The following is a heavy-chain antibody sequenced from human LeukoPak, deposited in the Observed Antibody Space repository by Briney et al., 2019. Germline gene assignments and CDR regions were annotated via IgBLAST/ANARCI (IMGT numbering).Heavy chain of an antibody. Sequence: ASVKVSCKASGYAFTNYAISWVRQAPGQGLEWMGWISVYNGNTNYAQKLQGRVTMTADTSTTTAYMELRSLRSDDTAVYYCARGYCSSATCRHFDYWGQGALLTVSS. V-gene: IGHV1-18*01. CDR3: ARGYCSSATCRHFDY. D-gene: IGHD2-2*01. CDR1: GYAFTNYA. CDR2: ISVYNGNT. J-gene: IGHJ4*02.